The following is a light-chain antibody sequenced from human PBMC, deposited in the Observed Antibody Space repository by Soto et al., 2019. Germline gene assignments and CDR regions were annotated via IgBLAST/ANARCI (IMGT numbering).Light chain of an antibody. CDR1: TSDVGGYKY. V-gene: IGLV2-14*01. CDR3: YTFTSGNTLAVL. Sequence: QSVLTQPASVSGSPGQAITISCTETTSDVGGYKYVSWYQQYPGKAPKLIIYEGSNRPAGISNRFSGSKSGNTASLTISGLQAEDEAHYFCYTFTSGNTLAVLFGGGTKLTVL. J-gene: IGLJ2*01. CDR2: EGS.